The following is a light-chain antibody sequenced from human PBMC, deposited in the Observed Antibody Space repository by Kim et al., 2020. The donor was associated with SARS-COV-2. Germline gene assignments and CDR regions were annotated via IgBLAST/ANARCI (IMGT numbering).Light chain of an antibody. Sequence: PGARATLSYRASQSISSSLAWYQQRPGQPPRLLIFDASIRASGIPARFSGSGSGTDFTLTISGLEPEDFAVYYCQQRNNWPPKVTFGGGTKVDIK. CDR3: QQRNNWPPKVT. J-gene: IGKJ4*01. V-gene: IGKV3-11*01. CDR1: QSISSS. CDR2: DAS.